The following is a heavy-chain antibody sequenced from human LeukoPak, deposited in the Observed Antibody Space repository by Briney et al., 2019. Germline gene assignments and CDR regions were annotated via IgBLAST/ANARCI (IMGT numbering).Heavy chain of an antibody. CDR2: IKQDGSEK. CDR3: ARVGSSWYRGYYYMDV. D-gene: IGHD6-13*01. J-gene: IGHJ6*03. Sequence: GGSLRLSCAASGFTFSSYWMSWVRQAPGKGLEWVANIKQDGSEKYYVDSVKGRFTISRDNAKNSLYLQMNSLRAEDTAVYYCARVGSSWYRGYYYMDVWGKGTTVTVSS. CDR1: GFTFSSYW. V-gene: IGHV3-7*01.